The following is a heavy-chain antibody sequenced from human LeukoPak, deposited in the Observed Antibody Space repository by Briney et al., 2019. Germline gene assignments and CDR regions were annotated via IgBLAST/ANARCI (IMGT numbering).Heavy chain of an antibody. CDR3: ARSPHILTGENFDY. CDR1: GYTFAGYD. V-gene: IGHV1-2*02. CDR2: INPNHGDT. J-gene: IGHJ4*02. D-gene: IGHD3-9*01. Sequence: GASVKVSCKASGYTFAGYDMHWVRQAPGQGLEWMGWINPNHGDTNYAQKFQDRVSMTRDTSISTAYMHLSRLRSADTAVYYCARSPHILTGENFDYWGQGTLLTVSS.